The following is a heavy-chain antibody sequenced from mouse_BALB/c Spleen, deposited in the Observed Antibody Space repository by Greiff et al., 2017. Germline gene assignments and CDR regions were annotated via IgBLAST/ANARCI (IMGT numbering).Heavy chain of an antibody. V-gene: IGHV14-3*02. CDR3: AITTMIYYYALDS. D-gene: IGHD2-4*01. CDR1: GFNIKDTY. Sequence: VQLQQSGAELVKPGASVKLSCTASGFNIKDTYMHWVKQRPEQGLEWIGRIDPANGNTKYDPKFQGQATITADTSSNTAYLQLSSLTSEDTAVYYCAITTMIYYYALDSWGEGNSVTGSS. J-gene: IGHJ4*01. CDR2: IDPANGNT.